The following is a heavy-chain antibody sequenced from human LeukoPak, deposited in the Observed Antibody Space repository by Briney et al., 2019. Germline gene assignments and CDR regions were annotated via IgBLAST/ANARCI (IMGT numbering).Heavy chain of an antibody. J-gene: IGHJ6*03. CDR1: GFTFGDYA. D-gene: IGHD6-19*01. CDR2: ISGSGGST. V-gene: IGHV3-23*01. CDR3: AKDAVAGNNYYYYYYMDV. Sequence: GGSLRLSCTASGFTFGDYAMSWVRQAPGKGLEWVSAISGSGGSTYYADSVKGRFTISRDNSKNTLYLQMNSLRAEDTAVYYCAKDAVAGNNYYYYYYMDVWGKGTTVTVSS.